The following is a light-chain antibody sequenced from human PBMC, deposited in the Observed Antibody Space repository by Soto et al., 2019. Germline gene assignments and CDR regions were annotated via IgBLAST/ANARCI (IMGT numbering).Light chain of an antibody. CDR2: SVN. CDR3: AAWDDSLNGRV. CDR1: SSNIGSNA. J-gene: IGLJ1*01. Sequence: QSVLTQPPSASGTPGQRVTISCSGGSSNIGSNAINWYQQLPGTAPRLLIYSVNQRPSGVPDRFSGSKSGTSASLAISGLQSEDEADYYCAAWDDSLNGRVFGAGTKVTVL. V-gene: IGLV1-44*01.